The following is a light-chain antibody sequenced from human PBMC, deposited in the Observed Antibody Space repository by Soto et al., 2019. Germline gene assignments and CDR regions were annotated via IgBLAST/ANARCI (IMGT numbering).Light chain of an antibody. CDR1: NNDIGGYTD. V-gene: IGLV2-8*01. J-gene: IGLJ1*01. CDR3: SSYSRSINYV. Sequence: QSALTQPPSASGSPGQSVTISCTGTNNDIGGYTDVSWYQQLPGKAPKLMIYEVNKRPSGIPDRFSGSKSGNTASLTVSGLQPEDEAEYFCSSYSRSINYVFGTGTKVTVL. CDR2: EVN.